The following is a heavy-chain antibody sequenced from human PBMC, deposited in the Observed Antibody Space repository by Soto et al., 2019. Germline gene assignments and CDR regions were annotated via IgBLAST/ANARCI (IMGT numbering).Heavy chain of an antibody. CDR3: AQLGLMTFSHKHYFNH. CDR1: GFSFDNYA. Sequence: GGSLRLSCVASGFSFDNYAMSWVRQAPGKGLEWVSAINSDGSSTYYAASVKDRFIITRDNSKNTLYLQLNSLRAEDTAVYYCAQLGLMTFSHKHYFNHWGRGTLVTVSS. CDR2: INSDGSST. J-gene: IGHJ4*02. V-gene: IGHV3-23*01. D-gene: IGHD3-16*01.